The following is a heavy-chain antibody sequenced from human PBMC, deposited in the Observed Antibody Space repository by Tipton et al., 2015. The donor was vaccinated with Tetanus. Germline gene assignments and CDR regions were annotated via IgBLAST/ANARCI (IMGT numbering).Heavy chain of an antibody. D-gene: IGHD3-22*01. Sequence: QSGAEVKKPGASVKVSCKASGYTFTSYYMHWVRQAPGQGLEWMGGIIPIFGTITYAQKFQGRLTISADRSTNTAYMELSSLRSDDTAVYYCARSRGGTRVYYAIAFWGQGSLVTVSS. CDR1: GYTFTSYY. CDR2: IIPIFGTI. J-gene: IGHJ4*02. V-gene: IGHV1-46*01. CDR3: ARSRGGTRVYYAIAF.